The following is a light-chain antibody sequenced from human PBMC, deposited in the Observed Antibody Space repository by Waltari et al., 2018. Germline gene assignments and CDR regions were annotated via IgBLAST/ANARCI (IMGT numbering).Light chain of an antibody. CDR3: IIWNSSAVV. J-gene: IGLJ2*01. V-gene: IGLV5-45*03. CDR1: RDINVGTYK. Sequence: QPVLTQPSSLSASPGASASLTCTLRRDINVGTYKLSWYQQKPESPPQYPLRYKSDSDKQQASGVPSRFSGFKDASANAGILLISGLQSEDEADYCCIIWNSSAVVFGGGTKLTVL. CDR2: YKSDSDK.